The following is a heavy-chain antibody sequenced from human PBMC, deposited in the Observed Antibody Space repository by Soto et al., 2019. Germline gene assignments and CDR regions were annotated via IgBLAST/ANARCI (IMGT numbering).Heavy chain of an antibody. Sequence: PSETLSLTCTVSGGSISSGDYYWSWIRQPPGKGLEWIGYIYYSGSTYYNPSLKSRVTISVDTSKNQFSLKLSSVTAAETAVYYCARISNPTTVTDYWGQGTLVTVSS. V-gene: IGHV4-30-4*01. J-gene: IGHJ4*02. CDR1: GGSISSGDYY. CDR3: ARISNPTTVTDY. CDR2: IYYSGST. D-gene: IGHD4-17*01.